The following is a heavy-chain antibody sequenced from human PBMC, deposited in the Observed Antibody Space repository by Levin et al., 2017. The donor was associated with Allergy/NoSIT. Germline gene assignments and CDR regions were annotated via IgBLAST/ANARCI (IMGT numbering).Heavy chain of an antibody. J-gene: IGHJ4*02. V-gene: IGHV3-7*01. CDR3: GRYRRTGWPDLDY. Sequence: GGSLRLSCAASGFTFFNYWMGWVRQAPGKGLEWVANIKQDGGEKYYLGSVKGRFTISRDNAETSLYLQMHSLRVEDTAVYYCGRYRRTGWPDLDYWGQGTLVTVSS. D-gene: IGHD6-19*01. CDR1: GFTFFNYW. CDR2: IKQDGGEK.